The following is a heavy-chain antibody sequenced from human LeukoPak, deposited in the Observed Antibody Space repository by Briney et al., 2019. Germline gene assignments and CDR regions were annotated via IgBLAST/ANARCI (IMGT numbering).Heavy chain of an antibody. D-gene: IGHD2-2*01. J-gene: IGHJ4*02. CDR2: IKSKTDGGTT. Sequence: GGSLRLSCAASGFTFSNAWMSWVRQAPGKGLEWVGRIKSKTDGGTTDYAAPVKGRFTISRDDSKNTLYLQMNSLKTEDTAVYYCTTEHTRTDRYCSSTSCSDYYFDYWGQGTLVTVSS. CDR3: TTEHTRTDRYCSSTSCSDYYFDY. CDR1: GFTFSNAW. V-gene: IGHV3-15*01.